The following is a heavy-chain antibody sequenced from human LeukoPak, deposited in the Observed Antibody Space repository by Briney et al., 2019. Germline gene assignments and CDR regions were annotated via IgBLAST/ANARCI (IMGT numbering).Heavy chain of an antibody. V-gene: IGHV4-34*01. CDR2: INHSGST. CDR3: ARSTIFGVVIGIIDY. Sequence: SETLSLTCTVSGGSISSYYWSWIRQPPGKGLEWIGEINHSGSTNYNPSLKSRVTISVDTSKNQFSLKLSSVTAADTAVYYCARSTIFGVVIGIIDYWGQGTLVTVSS. CDR1: GGSISSYY. J-gene: IGHJ4*02. D-gene: IGHD3-3*01.